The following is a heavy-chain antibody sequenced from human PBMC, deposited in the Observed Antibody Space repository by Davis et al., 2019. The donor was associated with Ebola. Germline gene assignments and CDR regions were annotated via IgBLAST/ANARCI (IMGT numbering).Heavy chain of an antibody. CDR1: GGTFSSYA. CDR3: ARDDYGDYLSYFDP. D-gene: IGHD4-17*01. CDR2: IIPIFGTA. Sequence: AASVKVSCKASGGTFSSYAISWVRQAPGQGLEWMGGIIPIFGTANYAQKFQGRVTITADESTSTAYMQLRGLRSDDTALYYCARDDYGDYLSYFDPWGQGTLVIVSS. J-gene: IGHJ5*02. V-gene: IGHV1-69*13.